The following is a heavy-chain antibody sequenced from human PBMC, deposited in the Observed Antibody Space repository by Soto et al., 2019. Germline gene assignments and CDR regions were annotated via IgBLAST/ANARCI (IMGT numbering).Heavy chain of an antibody. CDR1: GFTFSNYA. V-gene: IGHV3-23*01. CDR3: ARRSAGSDSNSFYYYMDL. D-gene: IGHD1-26*01. Sequence: GGSLRLSCAASGFTFSNYAISWVRQAPGKGLEWVSTITASGETTYYADSVEGRFTVYRDNSKNVLNLQMNSLRAEDTAVYNCARRSAGSDSNSFYYYMDLWGRGTTVTVSS. CDR2: ITASGETT. J-gene: IGHJ6*03.